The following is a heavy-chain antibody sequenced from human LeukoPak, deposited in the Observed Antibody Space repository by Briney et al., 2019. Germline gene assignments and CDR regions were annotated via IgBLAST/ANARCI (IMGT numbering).Heavy chain of an antibody. CDR1: GYTFTSYG. Sequence: GAAVKVSCKGSGYTFTSYGISWVRQAPGQGLEWMGWISAYNGNTNYAQKLQGRVTMTTDTSTSTAYTELRSLRSDDTAVYYCARDKSYYDILTGYYYYYGMDVWGKGTTVTVSS. CDR2: ISAYNGNT. D-gene: IGHD3-9*01. V-gene: IGHV1-18*04. J-gene: IGHJ6*04. CDR3: ARDKSYYDILTGYYYYYGMDV.